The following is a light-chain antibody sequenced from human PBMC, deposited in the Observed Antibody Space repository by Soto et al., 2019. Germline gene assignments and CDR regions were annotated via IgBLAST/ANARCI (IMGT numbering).Light chain of an antibody. CDR3: QQYSSSHT. Sequence: SAGRASFSHGKRATRSCRASQSLSSTDFAWYQQNPGHAPRLLLYGSSSSATGIPHRFSGSGSGTDFTLTISRLEPEYFAAYYCQQYSSSHTFGPGTKVDIK. CDR2: GSS. V-gene: IGKV3-20*01. J-gene: IGKJ3*01. CDR1: QSLSSTD.